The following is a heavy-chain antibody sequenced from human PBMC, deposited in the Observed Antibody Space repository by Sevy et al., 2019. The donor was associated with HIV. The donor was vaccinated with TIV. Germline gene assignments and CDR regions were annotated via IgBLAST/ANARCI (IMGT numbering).Heavy chain of an antibody. Sequence: GGSLRPSCVASGFTFSSYAMNWVRQAPGKGLEWVSGLSGSGGSTKYADSVKGRFTISRDNSKNTLYLQMNSLRAEDTAVYYCAKDRVWELGDAFDIWGQGTMVTVSS. D-gene: IGHD1-26*01. CDR2: LSGSGGST. V-gene: IGHV3-23*01. CDR3: AKDRVWELGDAFDI. CDR1: GFTFSSYA. J-gene: IGHJ3*02.